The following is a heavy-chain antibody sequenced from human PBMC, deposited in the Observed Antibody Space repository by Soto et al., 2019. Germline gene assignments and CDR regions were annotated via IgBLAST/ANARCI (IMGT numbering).Heavy chain of an antibody. V-gene: IGHV3-66*01. CDR2: IYSGAGT. CDR3: AREGSGSSTSFDY. Sequence: VQLVESGGGLVQPGGSLRLSCAASGFNVSSTSMSWVRQALGKGLEWVSVIYSGAGTHYAGSVKGRFTISRDTSKNTLYLQMNSLRVEETAVYYCAREGSGSSTSFDYWGQGTLVTVSS. CDR1: GFNVSSTS. J-gene: IGHJ4*02. D-gene: IGHD2-2*01.